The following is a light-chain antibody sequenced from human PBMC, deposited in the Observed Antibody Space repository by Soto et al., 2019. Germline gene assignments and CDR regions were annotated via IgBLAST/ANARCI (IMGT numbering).Light chain of an antibody. Sequence: DIQMTQSPSSQSASVGDRVTITCQASQDISNFLNWYQQKPGTAPKLLIYDASNLETGVPSRFSGSGSGTDFTFTISSLQPEDIATYYCQQYDNLPPFTFGPGTKVDIK. J-gene: IGKJ3*01. CDR3: QQYDNLPPFT. CDR2: DAS. CDR1: QDISNF. V-gene: IGKV1-33*01.